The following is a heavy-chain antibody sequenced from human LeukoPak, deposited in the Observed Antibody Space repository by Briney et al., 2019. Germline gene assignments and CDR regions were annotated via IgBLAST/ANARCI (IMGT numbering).Heavy chain of an antibody. CDR2: ISGSGGST. V-gene: IGHV3-23*01. CDR3: ATQRHFTIVVVITQSDY. D-gene: IGHD3-22*01. Sequence: PGGSLRLSCAASGFTFSSYAMSWVRQAPGKGLEWVSAISGSGGSTYYADSVKGRFTISRDNSKNTLYLQMNSLRAEDTAVYYCATQRHFTIVVVITQSDYWGQGTLVTVSS. CDR1: GFTFSSYA. J-gene: IGHJ4*02.